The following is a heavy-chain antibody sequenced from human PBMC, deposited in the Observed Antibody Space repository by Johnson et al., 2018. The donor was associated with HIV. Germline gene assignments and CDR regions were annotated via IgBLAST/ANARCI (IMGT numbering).Heavy chain of an antibody. CDR2: ISSSGSTI. CDR3: AKDIGAAAPRCAFDI. Sequence: QVQLVESGGGLVKPGGSLRLSCAASGFTFSDYYMSWIRQAPGKGLEWVSYISSSGSTIYYADSVKSRFTISRDNAKNSLYLQMNSLRAEDTALYYCAKDIGAAAPRCAFDIGGQGTMVTVSS. CDR1: GFTFSDYY. J-gene: IGHJ3*02. V-gene: IGHV3-11*01. D-gene: IGHD6-13*01.